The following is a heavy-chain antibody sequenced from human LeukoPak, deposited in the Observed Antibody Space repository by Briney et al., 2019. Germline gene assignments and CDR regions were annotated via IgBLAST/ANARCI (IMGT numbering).Heavy chain of an antibody. CDR2: IYPGDSDT. CDR3: ARDYDILTGPRGYFDY. Sequence: GESLKISCKGSGYSFTSYWIGWVRQMPGKGLEWMGIIYPGDSDTRYSPSFQGQVTISADKSISTAYLQWSSLKASDTAMYYCARDYDILTGPRGYFDYWGQGTLVTVSS. D-gene: IGHD3-9*01. CDR1: GYSFTSYW. J-gene: IGHJ4*02. V-gene: IGHV5-51*01.